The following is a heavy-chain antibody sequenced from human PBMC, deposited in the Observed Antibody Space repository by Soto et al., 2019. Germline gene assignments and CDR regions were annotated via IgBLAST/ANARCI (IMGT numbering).Heavy chain of an antibody. D-gene: IGHD5-12*01. CDR3: ARGQEGVVATH. J-gene: IGHJ4*02. Sequence: QVQLQQWGAGLLKPSETLSLNCAVTGGSLSGYYWSWIRQPPGKGLEWIGEVKDGGHTNYSPSLRGRVNISSDTSNNRFSLRLNSVTAADTGVYYCARGQEGVVATHWDQGSLVTVSS. CDR1: GGSLSGYY. V-gene: IGHV4-34*01. CDR2: VKDGGHT.